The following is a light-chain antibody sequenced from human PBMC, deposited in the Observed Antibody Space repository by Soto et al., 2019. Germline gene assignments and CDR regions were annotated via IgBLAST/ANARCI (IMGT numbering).Light chain of an antibody. CDR1: QSVSSSY. CDR3: QQRSNWIT. Sequence: EIVLTQSPGTLSLSPGERATLSCRASQSVSSSYLAWYQQKPGQATRLLIYGASSRATGIPDRFSGSGSGTDFILTISRLEPEDFAVYYCQQRSNWITFGQGTRLEIK. CDR2: GAS. V-gene: IGKV3D-20*02. J-gene: IGKJ5*01.